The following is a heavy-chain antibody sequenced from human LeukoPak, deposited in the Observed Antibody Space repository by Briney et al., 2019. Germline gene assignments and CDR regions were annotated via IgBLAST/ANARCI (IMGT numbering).Heavy chain of an antibody. CDR2: IKSKTDGGTT. Sequence: PGGSLRLSCAAPGFTFSNAWMNWVRQAPGKGLEWVGRIKSKTDGGTTDYAAPVKGRFTISRDDSKNTLYLQMNSLKTEDTAVYYCTTDLGIVVVPPHWGQGTLVTVSS. CDR3: TTDLGIVVVPPH. V-gene: IGHV3-15*07. J-gene: IGHJ4*02. D-gene: IGHD2-2*01. CDR1: GFTFSNAW.